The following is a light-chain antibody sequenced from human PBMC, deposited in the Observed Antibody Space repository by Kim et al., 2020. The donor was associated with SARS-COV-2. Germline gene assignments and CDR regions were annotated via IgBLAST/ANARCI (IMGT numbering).Light chain of an antibody. CDR2: DVS. CDR1: SSDVGGYNY. CDR3: SSYTTSSTWV. J-gene: IGLJ3*02. V-gene: IGLV2-14*03. Sequence: QSALTPPASVSGSPGQSITISCTGTSSDVGGYNYVSWYQQHPGKAPKLMIYDVSNRPSGVSNRFYGSKSGNTASLTISGLQAEDEADDYCSSYTTSSTWVFGGGTQLTVL.